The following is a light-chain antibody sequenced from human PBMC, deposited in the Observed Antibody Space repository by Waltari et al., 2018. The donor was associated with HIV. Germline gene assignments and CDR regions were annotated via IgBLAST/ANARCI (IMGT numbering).Light chain of an antibody. CDR2: DNS. J-gene: IGLJ2*01. CDR3: GTWDSSLSGVV. V-gene: IGLV1-51*01. Sequence: QSVLTQPPSVSAAPGQKVTSSCSGSSSYIGKNFVFWFKHLPGTAPKPLIYDNSKRPSGIPDRFSGSKSGTSATLGITGLQTGDEADYYCGTWDSSLSGVVFGGGTKLTVL. CDR1: SSYIGKNF.